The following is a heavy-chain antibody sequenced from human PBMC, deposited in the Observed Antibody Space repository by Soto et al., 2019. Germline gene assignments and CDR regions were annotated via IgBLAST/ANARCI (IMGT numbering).Heavy chain of an antibody. CDR3: GRGRSGQRVVFY. D-gene: IGHD1-26*01. CDR2: IGPESGAT. V-gene: IGHV1-2*02. CDR1: GYTFTGHY. Sequence: ASVKVSCKASGYTFTGHYIHWVRQAPEQGPEWMGEIGPESGATRYAQRFQGRVTMTRDMSITTVYMELNNLSPDDTAVYYCGRGRSGQRVVFYWGQGTPVTVSS. J-gene: IGHJ4*02.